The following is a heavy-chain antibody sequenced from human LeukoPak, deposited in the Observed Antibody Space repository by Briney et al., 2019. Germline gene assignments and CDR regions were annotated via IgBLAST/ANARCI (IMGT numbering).Heavy chain of an antibody. D-gene: IGHD6-13*01. J-gene: IGHJ4*02. CDR1: GFTFSSYW. V-gene: IGHV3-7*01. CDR2: IKQDGSEK. CDR3: ASASIAAAGTIGLFDY. Sequence: GGSLRLSCAASGFTFSSYWMSWVRQAPGKGLEWVANIKQDGSEKYYVDSVKGRFTTSRDNAKNSLYLQMNSLRAEDTAVYYCASASIAAAGTIGLFDYWGQGTLVTVSS.